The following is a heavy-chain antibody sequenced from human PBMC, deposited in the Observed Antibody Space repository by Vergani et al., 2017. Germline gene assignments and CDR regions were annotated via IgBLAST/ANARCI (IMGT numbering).Heavy chain of an antibody. D-gene: IGHD1-26*01. Sequence: QVQLQESGPGLVKPSETLSLTCAVSGYSISSGYYWGWLRQPPGKGLGWIGTIYHSGSTYYNPSLKSRVTISVDTSKNPFSLKLSSVTAADTAVYYCARRGSYYPFDYWGQGTLVTVSS. CDR2: IYHSGST. CDR1: GYSISSGYY. V-gene: IGHV4-38-2*01. J-gene: IGHJ4*02. CDR3: ARRGSYYPFDY.